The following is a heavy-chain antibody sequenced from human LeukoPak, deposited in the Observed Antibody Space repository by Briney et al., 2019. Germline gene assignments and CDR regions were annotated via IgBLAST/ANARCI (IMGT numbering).Heavy chain of an antibody. V-gene: IGHV4-34*01. D-gene: IGHD5-12*01. J-gene: IGHJ4*02. CDR3: ARDGYSGYDF. CDR1: GGSFSGYY. Sequence: PSETLSLTCAVYGGSFSGYYWSWIRQPPGKGLEWIGEINHSGSTNYNPSLKSRVTISVDTSKNQFSLKLSSVTAADTAVYYCARDGYSGYDFGGQGTLVTVSS. CDR2: INHSGST.